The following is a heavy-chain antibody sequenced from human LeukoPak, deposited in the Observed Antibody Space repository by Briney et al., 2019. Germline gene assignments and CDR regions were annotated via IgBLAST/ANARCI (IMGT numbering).Heavy chain of an antibody. V-gene: IGHV3-21*01. CDR3: ARDDARELLPFDY. D-gene: IGHD1-26*01. J-gene: IGHJ4*02. CDR2: ISSSSSYI. Sequence: GGSLRLSCAASGFTFRSYSMNWVRQAPGKGLEWVSSISSSSSYIYYADSVKGRFTISRDNAKNSLYLQMNSLRAEDTAVYYCARDDARELLPFDYWGQGTLVTVSS. CDR1: GFTFRSYS.